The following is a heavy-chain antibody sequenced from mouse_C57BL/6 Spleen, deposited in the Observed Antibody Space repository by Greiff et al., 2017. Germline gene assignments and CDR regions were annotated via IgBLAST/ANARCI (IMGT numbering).Heavy chain of an antibody. D-gene: IGHD1-1*01. V-gene: IGHV1-55*01. CDR1: GYTFTSYW. CDR3: ARFITTPYGYFEV. CDR2: IYPGSGST. Sequence: VQLQQPGAELVKPGASVKMSCKASGYTFTSYWITWVKQRPGQGLEGIGDIYPGSGSTKYNEKFKSKATLTVDTSSSTAYMQLSSLTSEDSAVCYCARFITTPYGYFEVWGTGTTVTVSS. J-gene: IGHJ1*03.